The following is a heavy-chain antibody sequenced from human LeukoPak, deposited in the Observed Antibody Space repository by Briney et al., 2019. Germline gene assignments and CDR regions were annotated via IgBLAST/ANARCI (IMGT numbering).Heavy chain of an antibody. Sequence: PGGSLRLSCAASGFTFSTYWMTWVRQAPGKGLEWVANMKGDGSEIHYVDSVKGRFTISRDNAKNSLYLQMNSLRAEDTAVYYCARSMEGIVGARYFDYWGQGTLVTVSS. J-gene: IGHJ4*02. CDR2: MKGDGSEI. V-gene: IGHV3-7*03. D-gene: IGHD1-26*01. CDR3: ARSMEGIVGARYFDY. CDR1: GFTFSTYW.